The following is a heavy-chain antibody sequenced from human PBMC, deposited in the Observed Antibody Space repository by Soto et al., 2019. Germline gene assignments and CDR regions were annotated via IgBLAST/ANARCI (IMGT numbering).Heavy chain of an antibody. V-gene: IGHV1-69*04. Sequence: SVKVSCKASGGTFSSYTISWVRQAPGQGLEWMGRIIPILGIANYAQKFQGRVTITADKSTSTAYMELSSLRSEDTAVYYCARDEIAAAGYYYYYMDVWGKGTTVTVSS. D-gene: IGHD6-13*01. CDR3: ARDEIAAAGYYYYYMDV. CDR2: IIPILGIA. J-gene: IGHJ6*03. CDR1: GGTFSSYT.